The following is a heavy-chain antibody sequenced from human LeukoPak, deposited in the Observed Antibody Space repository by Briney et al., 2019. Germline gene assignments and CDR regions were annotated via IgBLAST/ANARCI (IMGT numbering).Heavy chain of an antibody. Sequence: PGGSLRLSCAASGFTFSSYSMNWVRQAPGKGLEWVSSISSSSSYIYYADSVKGRFTISRDNAKNSLYLQMNSLRAEDTAVYYCARDNPWSYSTTTSGAFDIWGQGTMVTVSS. D-gene: IGHD1-26*01. V-gene: IGHV3-21*01. CDR1: GFTFSSYS. J-gene: IGHJ3*02. CDR3: ARDNPWSYSTTTSGAFDI. CDR2: ISSSSSYI.